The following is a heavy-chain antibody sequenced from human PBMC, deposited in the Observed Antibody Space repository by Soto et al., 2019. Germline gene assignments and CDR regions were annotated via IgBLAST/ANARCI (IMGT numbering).Heavy chain of an antibody. J-gene: IGHJ4*02. D-gene: IGHD6-13*01. CDR2: IWDDGSNK. Sequence: PGGSLSLSCAASGFTFGIFGMPGVRQAPGKGLEGVAVIWDDGSNKYYADSVKGRFTISRDNSKNTLYLQMNSLRAEDTAVYYCARERRSIAASRCVFDYWGQGTLVTVSS. CDR3: ARERRSIAASRCVFDY. CDR1: GFTFGIFG. V-gene: IGHV3-33*01.